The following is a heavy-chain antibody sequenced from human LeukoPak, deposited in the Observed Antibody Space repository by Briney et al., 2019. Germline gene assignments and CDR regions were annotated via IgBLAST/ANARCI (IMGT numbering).Heavy chain of an antibody. D-gene: IGHD3-22*01. CDR2: IYYTGNA. V-gene: IGHV4-59*13. Sequence: SETLSLTCTVSGDSISYYYWSWIRQPPGKGLEWFAYIYYTGNANYNPSLKSRVTISVDTSKNQFSLKLNSVTAADTAVYYCARHHYDSTHDAFDIWGQGTMVTVSS. J-gene: IGHJ3*02. CDR3: ARHHYDSTHDAFDI. CDR1: GDSISYYY.